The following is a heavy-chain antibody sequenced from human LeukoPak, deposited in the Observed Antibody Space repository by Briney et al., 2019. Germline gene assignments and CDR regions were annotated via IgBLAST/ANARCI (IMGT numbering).Heavy chain of an antibody. Sequence: SETLSLTCTFSGGSISSYYWNWIRQPAGKGLEWIGRIYTSGSTNYNPSLKSRVTMAVDTSKSQFSLKLNSVTAADTAVYYCARDGHYYHGMDVWGQGTTVTVSS. V-gene: IGHV4-4*07. J-gene: IGHJ6*02. CDR3: ARDGHYYHGMDV. CDR2: IYTSGST. CDR1: GGSISSYY.